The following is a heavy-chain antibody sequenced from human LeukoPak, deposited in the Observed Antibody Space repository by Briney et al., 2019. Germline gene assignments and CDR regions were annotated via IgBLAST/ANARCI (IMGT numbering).Heavy chain of an antibody. D-gene: IGHD3-10*02. J-gene: IGHJ4*02. V-gene: IGHV3-30*02. CDR3: AKTPPRYYVKGSYPDY. CDR2: IRYSETET. Sequence: VGSLRLSCATSRFIFTSYDMHWFRQAPGKGLEWVAFIRYSETETYYADSVKGRFTISRDNSKDTLYLQMNSLRAEDTAVYYCAKTPPRYYVKGSYPDYWGQGTLVIVPS. CDR1: RFIFTSYD.